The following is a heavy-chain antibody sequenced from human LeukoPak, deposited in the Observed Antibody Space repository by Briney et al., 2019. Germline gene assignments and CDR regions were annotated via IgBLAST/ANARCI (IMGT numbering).Heavy chain of an antibody. J-gene: IGHJ5*02. D-gene: IGHD3-16*01. CDR1: GFTFSSYG. V-gene: IGHV3-23*01. Sequence: GGSLRLSCAASGFTFSSYGMSWVRQAPGKGLEWVSAISGSGGSTYYADSVKGRFTISRDNAKNTLYLQMNSLRAEDTAVYYCARDERAGGNWFDPWGQGTLVTVSS. CDR3: ARDERAGGNWFDP. CDR2: ISGSGGST.